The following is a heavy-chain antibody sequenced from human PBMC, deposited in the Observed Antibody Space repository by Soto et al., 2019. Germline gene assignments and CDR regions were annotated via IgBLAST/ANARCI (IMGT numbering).Heavy chain of an antibody. CDR3: VRDRVGYNYYYDSSGYYPDDAFDI. D-gene: IGHD3-22*01. CDR1: GFTFSSYG. V-gene: IGHV3-33*01. J-gene: IGHJ3*02. Sequence: QVQLVESGGGVVQPGRSLRLSCAASGFTFSSYGMHWVRQAPGKGLEWVAVIWYDGSNKYYADSVKGRFTISRDNSKNTLYLQMNSLRAEDTAVYYCVRDRVGYNYYYDSSGYYPDDAFDIWGQGTMVTVSS. CDR2: IWYDGSNK.